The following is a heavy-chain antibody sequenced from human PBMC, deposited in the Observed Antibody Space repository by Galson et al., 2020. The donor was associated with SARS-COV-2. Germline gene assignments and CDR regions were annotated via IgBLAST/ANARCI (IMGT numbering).Heavy chain of an antibody. Sequence: TGGSLRLSCSASGFTFSTYPMHWVRQAPGKGLEYVSAISSNGGNTSHANSVQGRFTISRDNSKNTLYLQMSTLRPEDTAVYYCVRNVVPAATLYYYGLDVWGQGTTVTVSS. CDR3: VRNVVPAATLYYYGLDV. J-gene: IGHJ6*02. CDR2: ISSNGGNT. V-gene: IGHV3-64D*08. CDR1: GFTFSTYP. D-gene: IGHD2-2*01.